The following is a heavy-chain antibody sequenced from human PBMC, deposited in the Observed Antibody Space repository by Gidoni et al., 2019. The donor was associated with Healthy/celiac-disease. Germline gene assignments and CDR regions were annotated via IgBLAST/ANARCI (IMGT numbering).Heavy chain of an antibody. J-gene: IGHJ3*02. V-gene: IGHV4-30-2*06. D-gene: IGHD3-3*01. CDR3: ARAKIRCGYDFGKAFDI. CDR1: GGSINSGGYC. CDR2: IYHHGTT. Sequence: QLQLQESGSGLVKPSQTLSLTCTVSGGSINSGGYCLNWIRQSPGKGLELIGNIYHHGTTYFIPSLKSLVTISFDRSNIHFSLMLTSVTASDTAVYYCARAKIRCGYDFGKAFDIWGQGTMVIVSS.